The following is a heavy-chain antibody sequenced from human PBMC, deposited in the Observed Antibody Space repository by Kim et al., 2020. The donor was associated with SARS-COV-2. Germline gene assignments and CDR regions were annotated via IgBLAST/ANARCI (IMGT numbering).Heavy chain of an antibody. Sequence: AQKLQGRVTMTTDTSTSTAYMELRSLRSDDTAVYYCAIIRYFDWVYGMDVWGQGTTVTVSS. J-gene: IGHJ6*02. D-gene: IGHD3-9*01. V-gene: IGHV1-18*01. CDR3: AIIRYFDWVYGMDV.